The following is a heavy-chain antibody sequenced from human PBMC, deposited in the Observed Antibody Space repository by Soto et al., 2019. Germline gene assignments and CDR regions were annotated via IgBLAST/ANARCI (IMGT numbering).Heavy chain of an antibody. CDR3: AKDFADYHFHHVDY. J-gene: IGHJ4*01. V-gene: IGHV3-23*01. Sequence: HPGGSLRLSCAASGFTFSSYAMNWVRQAPGKGLEWVSAIRGDGSNTYYADSVKGRFTTSRDNSKNMLYLQMNSLRAEDTAVYYCAKDFADYHFHHVDYWGHGNLVTVSS. CDR2: IRGDGSNT. D-gene: IGHD3-3*01. CDR1: GFTFSSYA.